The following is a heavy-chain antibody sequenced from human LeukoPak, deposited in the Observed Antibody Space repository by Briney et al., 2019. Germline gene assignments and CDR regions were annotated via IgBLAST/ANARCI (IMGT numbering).Heavy chain of an antibody. CDR3: ARASTYGPGSSFDY. Sequence: GGSLRLSCAASGFTFRDYDMTWIRQAPGKGLEWVSYISSSDTTMYNADSVKGRFTISRDNAKNSLYLQMNSLRAEDTAVYYCARASTYGPGSSFDYWGQGTLVTVSS. D-gene: IGHD3-10*01. V-gene: IGHV3-11*01. J-gene: IGHJ4*02. CDR2: ISSSDTTM. CDR1: GFTFRDYD.